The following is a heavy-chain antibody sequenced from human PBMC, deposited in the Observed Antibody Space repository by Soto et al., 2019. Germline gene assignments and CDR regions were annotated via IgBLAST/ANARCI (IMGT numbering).Heavy chain of an antibody. D-gene: IGHD3-22*01. CDR3: ARAYYYDSSGYFDY. CDR2: IYHSGST. CDR1: GGSISSGGYS. J-gene: IGHJ4*02. Sequence: PSETLSLTCAVSGGSISSGGYSWSWIRQPPGKGLEWIGYIYHSGSTYYNPSLKSRVTISVDRSKSQFSLKLSSVTAADTAVYYCARAYYYDSSGYFDYWGQGTLVTVSS. V-gene: IGHV4-30-2*01.